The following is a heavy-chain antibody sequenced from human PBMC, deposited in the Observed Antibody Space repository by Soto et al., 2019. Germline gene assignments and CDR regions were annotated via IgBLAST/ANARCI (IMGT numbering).Heavy chain of an antibody. Sequence: SETMSLTCTVSGGSISSGGYYWCWIRQHPGTGLEWIGYIYYSGSTYYNPSRKSRVTISVDTSKNQFSLKLRSVTAADTAVYYCARSDYDILSDYFDNGGQGTLLTVST. D-gene: IGHD3-9*01. J-gene: IGHJ4*02. V-gene: IGHV4-31*03. CDR2: IYYSGST. CDR3: ARSDYDILSDYFDN. CDR1: GGSISSGGYY.